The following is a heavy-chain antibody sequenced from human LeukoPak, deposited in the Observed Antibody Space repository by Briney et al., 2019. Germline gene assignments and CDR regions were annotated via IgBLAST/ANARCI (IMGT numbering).Heavy chain of an antibody. J-gene: IGHJ4*02. Sequence: GGSLRLSCAASGFSFNNYAMSWVRQAPGKGLEWVSTISGSGSSTYYADSVKGRFTISRDNSMNTLSLQMSSLTAEDTAVYYCARARGSYSFDFWGQGTLVTVSS. CDR3: ARARGSYSFDF. D-gene: IGHD3-10*01. CDR1: GFSFNNYA. V-gene: IGHV3-23*01. CDR2: ISGSGSST.